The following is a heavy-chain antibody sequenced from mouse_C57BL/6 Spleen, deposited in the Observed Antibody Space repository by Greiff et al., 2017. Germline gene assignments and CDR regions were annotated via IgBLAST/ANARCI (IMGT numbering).Heavy chain of an antibody. CDR2: IHPNSGST. J-gene: IGHJ1*03. Sequence: QVQLQQPGAELVKPGASVKLSCKASGYTFTSYWMPWVKQRPGQGLEWIGMIHPNSGSTNYNEKFKSKATLTVEQASSNAYMQLSSLTSEDSAVYDCARSDEYGRDGYVEVRGTGTTGTVAS. D-gene: IGHD1-2*01. CDR3: ARSDEYGRDGYVEV. CDR1: GYTFTSYW. V-gene: IGHV1-64*01.